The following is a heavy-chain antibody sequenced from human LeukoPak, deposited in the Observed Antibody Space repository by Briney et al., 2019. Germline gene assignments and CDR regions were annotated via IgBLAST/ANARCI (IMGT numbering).Heavy chain of an antibody. CDR2: INPNSGGT. J-gene: IGHJ3*02. Sequence: GASVKVSCKASGYAFTGYYMHWVRQAPGQGLEWMGWINPNSGGTSYAQKFQDRVPMTRDTSISTAYMELGSLRSDDTAVYFCARGGPEGTADDASDIWGQGTVVTVSP. CDR1: GYAFTGYY. CDR3: ARGGPEGTADDASDI. D-gene: IGHD3-10*01. V-gene: IGHV1-2*02.